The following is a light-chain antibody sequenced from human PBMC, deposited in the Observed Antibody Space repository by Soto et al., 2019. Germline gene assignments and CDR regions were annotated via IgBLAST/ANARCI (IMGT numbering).Light chain of an antibody. CDR2: DVN. CDR3: AAWDDSLSGQKV. CDR1: NKDVGGYHY. J-gene: IGLJ3*02. V-gene: IGLV2-14*03. Sequence: QSVLTQPASVSGSPGQSITISCTGTNKDVGGYHYVSWYQQHPGKAPRLLIYDVNNRPSGVSNRFSGSKSGNTASLTISGLQAEDEADYYCAAWDDSLSGQKVFGGGTKLTVL.